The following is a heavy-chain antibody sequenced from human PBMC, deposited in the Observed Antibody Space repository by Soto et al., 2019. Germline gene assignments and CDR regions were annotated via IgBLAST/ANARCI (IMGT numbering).Heavy chain of an antibody. CDR2: ISSLNQYN. V-gene: IGHV3-11*06. J-gene: IGHJ4*02. Sequence: QEQLVESGGGLVKHGGSLRLSCAASGFILNDYYMSWVRQAPGKGLEYFAYISSLNQYNNYADSVKGRFSISIDNAKNSRELHKSSLRSEDTAVHYCVRLVSRRSFDFWFRGTLISVSS. CDR1: GFILNDYY. D-gene: IGHD3-3*01. CDR3: VRLVSRRSFDF.